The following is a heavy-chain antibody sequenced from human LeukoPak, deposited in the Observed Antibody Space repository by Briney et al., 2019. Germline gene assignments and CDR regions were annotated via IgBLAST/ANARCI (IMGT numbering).Heavy chain of an antibody. D-gene: IGHD4-11*01. J-gene: IGHJ6*03. CDR2: IYPGDSDT. CDR3: ARLPPLTTPYYMDV. Sequence: GESLKLSCKGSGYSFTSYWIGWVRQTPGKGLEWMGIIYPGDSDTRYNPSFQGQVTISADKSISTAYLQWSSLKASDTAMYYCARLPPLTTPYYMDVWGKGTTVTVSS. V-gene: IGHV5-51*01. CDR1: GYSFTSYW.